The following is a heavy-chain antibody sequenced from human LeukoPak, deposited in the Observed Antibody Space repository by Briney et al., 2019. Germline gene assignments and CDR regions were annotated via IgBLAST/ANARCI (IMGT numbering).Heavy chain of an antibody. CDR2: TSGSGGST. Sequence: PGGSLRLSCAASGFTFSSYAMSWVRQAPGKGLEWVSATSGSGGSTYYADSVKGRFTISRDNSKNTLYLQMNSLRAEDTAVYYCAKEKFFTVTHTGPIDYWGQGTLVTVSS. CDR1: GFTFSSYA. D-gene: IGHD4-17*01. V-gene: IGHV3-23*01. J-gene: IGHJ4*02. CDR3: AKEKFFTVTHTGPIDY.